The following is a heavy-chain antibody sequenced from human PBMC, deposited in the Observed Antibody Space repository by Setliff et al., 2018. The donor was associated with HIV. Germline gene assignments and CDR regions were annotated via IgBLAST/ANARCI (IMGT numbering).Heavy chain of an antibody. CDR2: IYTSGST. CDR3: ARGWFDS. V-gene: IGHV4-61*02. CDR1: GGSISSSSYY. Sequence: SETLSLTCTVSGGSISSSSYYWNWIRQPARKGLEWIGRIYTSGSTNYNPSLKSRVTISVDTSKTQFSLKLSSVTAADTAVYYCARGWFDSWGQGTLVTVS. J-gene: IGHJ5*01.